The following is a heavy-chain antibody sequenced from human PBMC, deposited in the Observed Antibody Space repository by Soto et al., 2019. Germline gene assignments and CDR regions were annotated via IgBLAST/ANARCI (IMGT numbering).Heavy chain of an antibody. CDR3: ARXGSGWYNSIYYYYGMDV. Sequence: GGSLRLSCAASGFTFSSYEMNWVRQAPGKGLEWVSYISSSGSTIYYADSVKGRFTISRDNAKNSLSLQMNSLRAEDTAVYYCARXGSGWYNSIYYYYGMDVWGQGTTVTVSS. D-gene: IGHD6-19*01. CDR2: ISSSGSTI. J-gene: IGHJ6*02. V-gene: IGHV3-48*03. CDR1: GFTFSSYE.